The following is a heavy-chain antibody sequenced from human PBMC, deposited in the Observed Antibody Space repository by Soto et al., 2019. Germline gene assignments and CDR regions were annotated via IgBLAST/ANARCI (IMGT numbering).Heavy chain of an antibody. CDR2: ISAYNGNT. CDR1: GYTFTSYG. V-gene: IGHV1-18*01. Sequence: GASVKVSCKASGYTFTSYGISWVRQAPGQGLEWMGWISAYNGNTNYAQKLQGRVTMTTDTSTSTAYMELRSLRSDDTAVYYCARDRGAVAGIAKGLTYDYWGQGTLVTVSS. D-gene: IGHD6-19*01. CDR3: ARDRGAVAGIAKGLTYDY. J-gene: IGHJ4*02.